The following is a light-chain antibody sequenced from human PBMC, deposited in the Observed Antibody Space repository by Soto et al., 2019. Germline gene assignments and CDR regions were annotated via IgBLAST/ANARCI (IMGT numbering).Light chain of an antibody. Sequence: EIVLTQSPATLSLSPGERATLSCRASQSVSSYLAWYQQKPGQAPRLLIYDASTSATGIPARFSGSGSGTEFTLTISSLEPEDFAVYYCQQRSNWPPITFGQGTRLEIK. J-gene: IGKJ5*01. CDR1: QSVSSY. CDR3: QQRSNWPPIT. CDR2: DAS. V-gene: IGKV3-11*01.